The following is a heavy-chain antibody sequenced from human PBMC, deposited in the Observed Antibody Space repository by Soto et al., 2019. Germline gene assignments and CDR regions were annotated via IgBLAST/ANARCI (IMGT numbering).Heavy chain of an antibody. V-gene: IGHV4-59*12. CDR2: IYYSGST. D-gene: IGHD1-26*01. J-gene: IGHJ4*02. CDR3: ARDGSGSPGSTDF. Sequence: PSETLSLTCTVSGGSISSYYWSWIRQPPGKGLEWIGYIYYSGSTNYNPSLKSRVTISVDTSKNQFSLNLISVTAADTAVYYCARDGSGSPGSTDFWGQGTLVTVSS. CDR1: GGSISSYY.